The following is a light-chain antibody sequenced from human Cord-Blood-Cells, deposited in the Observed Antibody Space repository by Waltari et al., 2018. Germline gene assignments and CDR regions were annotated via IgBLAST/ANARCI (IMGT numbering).Light chain of an antibody. CDR3: NSRDSSGNHVV. V-gene: IGLV3-19*01. CDR1: SLRRYY. CDR2: GKN. J-gene: IGLJ2*01. Sequence: SSELTQDPAASVALGQTVTITCQGDSLRRYYASWYQQKPGQAPVLVIYGKNNRPSGIPDRFSGSSSGNTASLTITGAQAEDEADYYCNSRDSSGNHVVFGGGTKLTVL.